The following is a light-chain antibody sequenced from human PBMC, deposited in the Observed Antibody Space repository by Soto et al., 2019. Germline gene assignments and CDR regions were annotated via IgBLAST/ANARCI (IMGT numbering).Light chain of an antibody. CDR3: KQTFSSPLT. Sequence: DIQMTQSPASLSASVGHRVTITCRASQNINNFLHWYQQKPGKAPSLLIYTASTLQTGVPSRFSGSGSGTDFTLTISDLQPEDFATNFCKQTFSSPLTFGPGTKVDIK. CDR2: TAS. CDR1: QNINNF. V-gene: IGKV1-39*01. J-gene: IGKJ3*01.